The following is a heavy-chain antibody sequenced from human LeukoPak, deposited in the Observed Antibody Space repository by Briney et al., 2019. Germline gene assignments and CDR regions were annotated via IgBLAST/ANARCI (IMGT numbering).Heavy chain of an antibody. CDR1: GFTFSSYA. Sequence: GGSLRLSCAASGFTFSSYAMSWVRQAPGEGLEWGSAISGSGGSTYYADSVKGRFTISRDNSKNTLYLQMNSLRAEDTAVYYCASYDSSGFPYYYYGMDVWGQGTTVTVSS. CDR3: ASYDSSGFPYYYYGMDV. CDR2: ISGSGGST. J-gene: IGHJ6*02. V-gene: IGHV3-23*01. D-gene: IGHD3-22*01.